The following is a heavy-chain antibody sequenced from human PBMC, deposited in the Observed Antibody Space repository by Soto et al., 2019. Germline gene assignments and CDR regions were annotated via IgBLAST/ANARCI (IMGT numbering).Heavy chain of an antibody. CDR2: ISGGGETT. D-gene: IGHD3-10*01. Sequence: EVQLLESGGGLVQPGGSLRLSCAASGFTFSSYAMWWVRQAPGKGLECVSAISGGGETTYYADSVKGRFTISRDNSKNTLYRQINSLRAEDTAVYYCAFNSGSGSYYFDYWGQGTLVTVSS. CDR1: GFTFSSYA. CDR3: AFNSGSGSYYFDY. J-gene: IGHJ4*02. V-gene: IGHV3-23*01.